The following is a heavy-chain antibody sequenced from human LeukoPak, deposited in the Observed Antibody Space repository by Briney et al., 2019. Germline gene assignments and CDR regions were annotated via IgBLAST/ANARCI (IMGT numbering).Heavy chain of an antibody. CDR3: ARGRTSVTGYYDY. CDR1: EFTFGSYA. Sequence: GVSLRLSCSASEFTFGSYAMHWVRQAPGKGLEWVSSISSTSSYVYYADSVKGRFTISRDNAKNSLYLQMNSLRAEDTAVYYCARGRTSVTGYYDYWGQGTLVTVSS. V-gene: IGHV3-21*01. D-gene: IGHD3-9*01. CDR2: ISSTSSYV. J-gene: IGHJ4*02.